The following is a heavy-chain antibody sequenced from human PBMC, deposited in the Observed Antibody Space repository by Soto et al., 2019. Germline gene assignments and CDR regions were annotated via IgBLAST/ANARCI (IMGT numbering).Heavy chain of an antibody. D-gene: IGHD1-1*01. V-gene: IGHV3-48*02. CDR3: GRDRANSYNDY. CDR1: GFTFSNYG. J-gene: IGHJ4*02. Sequence: GGSLRLSCAASGFTFSNYGMNWVRQAPGKGLEWVSYISTSSSTIYSADSMKGRFTISRDNAKNSLYLQMNSLSDEDTAVYYYGRDRANSYNDYWGQGALVTVSS. CDR2: ISTSSSTI.